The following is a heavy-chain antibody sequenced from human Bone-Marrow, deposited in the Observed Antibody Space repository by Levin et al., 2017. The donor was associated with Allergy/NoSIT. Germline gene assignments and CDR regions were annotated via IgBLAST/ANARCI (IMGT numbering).Heavy chain of an antibody. V-gene: IGHV3-11*04. CDR2: ISSSGSTI. CDR3: ARTSRPFNPEDRMDV. CDR1: GFTFSDYY. Sequence: GGSLRLSCAASGFTFSDYYMSWIRQAPGKGLEWVSYISSSGSTIYYADSVKGRFTISRDNAKNSLYLQMNSLRAEDTAIYYCARTSRPFNPEDRMDVWGQGTTVTVSS. J-gene: IGHJ6*02. D-gene: IGHD2-15*01.